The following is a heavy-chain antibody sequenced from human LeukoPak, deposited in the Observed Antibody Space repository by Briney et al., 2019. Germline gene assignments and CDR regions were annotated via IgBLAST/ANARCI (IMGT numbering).Heavy chain of an antibody. CDR3: ARRSYRGVIGLYYYYYMDV. D-gene: IGHD3-16*02. Sequence: GGSLRLSCVASGFSFSTYWMSWVRQAPGKGLEWVANIKEDGSEKYYVDSVKGRFTMSRDNAKNSVYLLMNRLRVEDTAVYYCARRSYRGVIGLYYYYYMDVWGKGTPVTVSS. CDR1: GFSFSTYW. V-gene: IGHV3-7*01. J-gene: IGHJ6*03. CDR2: IKEDGSEK.